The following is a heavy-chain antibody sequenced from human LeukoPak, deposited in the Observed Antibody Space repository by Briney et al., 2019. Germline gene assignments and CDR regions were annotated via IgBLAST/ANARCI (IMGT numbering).Heavy chain of an antibody. CDR1: GFTFSSYW. CDR2: INSDGSST. V-gene: IGHV3-74*01. CDR3: ARIGLVPAANYYYMDV. D-gene: IGHD2-2*01. J-gene: IGHJ6*03. Sequence: GGSLRLSCAASGFTFSSYWMHWVRQAPGKGLVWVSRINSDGSSTSYADSVKGRFTISRDNAKNTLYLQMNSLRAEDTAVYYCARIGLVPAANYYYMDVWGKGTTVTISS.